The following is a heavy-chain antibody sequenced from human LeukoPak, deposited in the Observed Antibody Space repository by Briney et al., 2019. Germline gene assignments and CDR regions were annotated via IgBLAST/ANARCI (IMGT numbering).Heavy chain of an antibody. D-gene: IGHD1-26*01. Sequence: SETLSLTCAVSGYSISSGYYWGWIRQPPGKGLEWIANIYHSGSAYYNPSLKSRVTISVDTSKNEFSPKLRSVTAADTAVYYCARRGSGNYVDYWGQGTLVTVSS. V-gene: IGHV4-38-2*01. J-gene: IGHJ4*02. CDR3: ARRGSGNYVDY. CDR1: GYSISSGYY. CDR2: IYHSGSA.